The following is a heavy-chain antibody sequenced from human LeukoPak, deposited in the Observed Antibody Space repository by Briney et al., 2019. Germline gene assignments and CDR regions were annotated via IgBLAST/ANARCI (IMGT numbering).Heavy chain of an antibody. Sequence: SETLSLTCTVSGGSVSSYYWSWIRQPPGKGLEWIGYIYYSGSTNYNPSLKSRVTISVDTSKNQFSLKLSSVTAADTAVYYCARGGGDTSSSQDFDYWGQGTLVTVSS. J-gene: IGHJ4*02. V-gene: IGHV4-59*02. CDR2: IYYSGST. CDR1: GGSVSSYY. D-gene: IGHD6-13*01. CDR3: ARGGGDTSSSQDFDY.